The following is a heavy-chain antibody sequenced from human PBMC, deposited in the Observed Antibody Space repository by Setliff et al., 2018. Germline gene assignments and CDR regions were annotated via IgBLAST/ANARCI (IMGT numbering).Heavy chain of an antibody. CDR2: IKQDGSEK. CDR3: ARDGPRIGEEWLLHYYYYYGMDV. Sequence: GGSLRLSCAASGFTFSRYWMSWVRQAPGKGLEWVANIKQDGSEKYYVDSVKGRFTISRDNAKNSLYLQMNSLRAEDTAVYYCARDGPRIGEEWLLHYYYYYGMDVWGQGTTVTVSS. J-gene: IGHJ6*02. CDR1: GFTFSRYW. V-gene: IGHV3-7*01. D-gene: IGHD3-3*01.